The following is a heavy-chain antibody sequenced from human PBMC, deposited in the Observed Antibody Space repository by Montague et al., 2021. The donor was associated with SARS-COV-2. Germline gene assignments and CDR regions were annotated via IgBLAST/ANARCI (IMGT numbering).Heavy chain of an antibody. D-gene: IGHD4-17*01. CDR2: ISYDAGKR. V-gene: IGHV3-30*04. CDR1: GFTFSSRA. CDR3: AGVGGGDSRTEFDY. J-gene: IGHJ4*02. Sequence: LRLSCAASGFTFSSRAMHWVRQAPGKGLEWVAFISYDAGKRYYADSVKGRFTISRDNFQNTLYLQMSSLRTEDTAVYYCAGVGGGDSRTEFDYWGQGTLVTVSS.